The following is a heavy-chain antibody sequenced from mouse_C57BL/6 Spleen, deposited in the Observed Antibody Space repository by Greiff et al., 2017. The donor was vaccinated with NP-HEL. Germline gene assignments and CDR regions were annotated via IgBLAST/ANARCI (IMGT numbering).Heavy chain of an antibody. J-gene: IGHJ1*03. CDR1: GYTFTSYW. CDR3: ARERAYYSNGDWYFDV. CDR2: IDPNSGGT. V-gene: IGHV1-72*01. D-gene: IGHD2-5*01. Sequence: QVQLKQPGAELVKPGASVKLSCKASGYTFTSYWMHWVKQRPGRGLEWIGRIDPNSGGTKYNEKFKSKATLTVDKPSSTAYMQLSSLTSEDSAVYYCARERAYYSNGDWYFDVWGTGTTVTVSS.